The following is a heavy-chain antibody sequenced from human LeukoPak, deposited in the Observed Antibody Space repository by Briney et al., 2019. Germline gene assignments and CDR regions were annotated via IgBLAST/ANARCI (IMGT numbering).Heavy chain of an antibody. Sequence: ASVKVSCKASGYTFRNYGIGWVRQAPRQGLEWMGWITAGNGNTNYAQKVQGRVTMTTDTSTSTAYMELRSLRSDDTAVYFRARDSARGYSYGYNAFDIWGQGTMVTVSS. D-gene: IGHD5-18*01. V-gene: IGHV1-18*01. CDR3: ARDSARGYSYGYNAFDI. CDR1: GYTFRNYG. J-gene: IGHJ3*02. CDR2: ITAGNGNT.